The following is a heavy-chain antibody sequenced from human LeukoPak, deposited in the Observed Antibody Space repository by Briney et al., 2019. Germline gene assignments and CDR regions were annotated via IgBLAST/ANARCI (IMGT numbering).Heavy chain of an antibody. V-gene: IGHV3-30-3*01. CDR2: ISYDGSNK. CDR1: GLTFSSYA. J-gene: IGHJ4*02. D-gene: IGHD5-12*01. CDR3: ARDLDSGYGFGFDY. Sequence: GGSLRLSCAASGLTFSSYAMHWVRQAPGKGLEWVAVISYDGSNKYYADSVKGRFTISRDNSKNTLYLQMNSLRAEDTAVYYCARDLDSGYGFGFDYWGQGTLVTVSS.